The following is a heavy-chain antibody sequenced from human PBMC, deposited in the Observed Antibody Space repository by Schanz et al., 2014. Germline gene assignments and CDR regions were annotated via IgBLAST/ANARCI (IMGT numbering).Heavy chain of an antibody. Sequence: QVQLQESGPGLVKPSGTLSLTCTVSGASISSVYWWSWVRQSPGTGLEWIGEMHHSEGRNYNPSQKSRVPTFIADPKNLFFGGLISVTAADTAVYYCARDQSIVVRGAYLYYYGMDVWGQGTTVTVSS. V-gene: IGHV4-4*02. J-gene: IGHJ6*02. CDR3: ARDQSIVVRGAYLYYYGMDV. CDR1: GASISSVYW. D-gene: IGHD3-10*01. CDR2: MHHSEGR.